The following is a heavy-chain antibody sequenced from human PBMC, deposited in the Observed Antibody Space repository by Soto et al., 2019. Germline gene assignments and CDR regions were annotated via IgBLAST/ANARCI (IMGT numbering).Heavy chain of an antibody. CDR2: VNPKSGGT. D-gene: IGHD3-16*01. V-gene: IGHV1-2*02. CDR1: GYTFTACY. Sequence: APVKFSCKTSGYTFTACYIRWVRQAPGQGLEWMGWVNPKSGGTEFSRKFRGRVTMTSDTSSSTAYMEVGRLTSDDTAVYYCARSGGGWQQLDNWGQGNLVTVSS. J-gene: IGHJ4*02. CDR3: ARSGGGWQQLDN.